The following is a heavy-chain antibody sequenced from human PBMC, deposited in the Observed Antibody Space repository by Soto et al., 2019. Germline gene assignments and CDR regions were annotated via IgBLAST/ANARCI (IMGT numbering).Heavy chain of an antibody. D-gene: IGHD2-2*01. CDR3: AREYCSSTSCYVYWFDP. CDR1: GGTFSSYA. J-gene: IGHJ5*02. CDR2: IIPIFGTA. V-gene: IGHV1-69*01. Sequence: QVQLVQSGAEVKKPGSSVKVSCKASGGTFSSYAISWVRQAPGQGLEWMGGIIPIFGTANYAQKFQGRVTITADESTSTAYMELSILRSEDTAVYYCAREYCSSTSCYVYWFDPWGQGTLVTVSS.